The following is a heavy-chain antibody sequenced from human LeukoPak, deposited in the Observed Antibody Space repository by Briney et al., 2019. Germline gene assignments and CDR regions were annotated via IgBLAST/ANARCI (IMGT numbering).Heavy chain of an antibody. CDR2: ISGSGSST. J-gene: IGHJ4*02. CDR3: AKESGYDSTYQFDY. Sequence: PGRSLRLSCAASGFTFSKYAISWVRQAPGKGLEWVSGISGSGSSTYYADSVKGQFTISRDNSKNMVYLQMNSLRAEDTAIYYCAKESGYDSTYQFDYWGQGTLVTVSS. V-gene: IGHV3-23*01. D-gene: IGHD5-12*01. CDR1: GFTFSKYA.